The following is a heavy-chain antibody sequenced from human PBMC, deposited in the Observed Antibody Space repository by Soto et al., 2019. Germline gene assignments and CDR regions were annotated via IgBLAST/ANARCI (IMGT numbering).Heavy chain of an antibody. J-gene: IGHJ4*02. CDR2: AAYRGAT. V-gene: IGHV4-39*01. Sequence: PSETLSLTCTVSGGSIANNNYFWGWVRQPPGKGLEWIGSAAYRGATYKNPSLKSRVTVSVDTSKNQSSLKLTSVTAADTAVYYCAKVVVGATSHSDFDSWGQGTLVTVSS. CDR1: GGSIANNNYF. D-gene: IGHD2-15*01. CDR3: AKVVVGATSHSDFDS.